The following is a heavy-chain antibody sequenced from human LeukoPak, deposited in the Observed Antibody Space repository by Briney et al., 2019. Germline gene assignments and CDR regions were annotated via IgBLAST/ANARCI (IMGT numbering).Heavy chain of an antibody. CDR1: GYTFTSYD. CDR3: ATVGLFRAVLGVIYDC. D-gene: IGHD2/OR15-2a*01. Sequence: ASVKVSCKASGYTFTSYDINWVRQATGQGLEWMGWMNPNSGNTGYAPKFQGRVTMTRNTSISTAYMELSSLRSEDTGVYYCATVGLFRAVLGVIYDCWGQGTLVTVSS. CDR2: MNPNSGNT. V-gene: IGHV1-8*01. J-gene: IGHJ4*02.